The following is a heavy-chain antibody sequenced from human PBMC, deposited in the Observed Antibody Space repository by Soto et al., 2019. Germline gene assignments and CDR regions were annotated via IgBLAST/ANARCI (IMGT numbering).Heavy chain of an antibody. CDR2: IYYSGST. CDR1: GDSISSSSHY. CDR3: ARRYSSRWYWTY. D-gene: IGHD6-13*01. V-gene: IGHV4-39*01. Sequence: SETLSLTCTVSGDSISSSSHYWGCIRQSPWKGLEWIGSIYYSGSTHYNPSLKSRVTISGDSSKDKFSLKLSSVPAADTAASSCARRYSSRWYWTYCAQGTLVTVSS. J-gene: IGHJ4*02.